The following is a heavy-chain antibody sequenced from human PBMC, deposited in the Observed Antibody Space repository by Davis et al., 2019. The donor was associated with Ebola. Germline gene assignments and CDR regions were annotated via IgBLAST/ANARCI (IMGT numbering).Heavy chain of an antibody. D-gene: IGHD2-2*01. CDR3: ARTGYCSSNSCYPSWFDP. CDR2: IYPGDSDT. CDR1: GYSFTSYW. J-gene: IGHJ5*02. V-gene: IGHV5-51*01. Sequence: KVSCKGSGYSFTSYWIGWVRQMPGKGLEWMGIIYPGDSDTRYSPSFQGQVTISADKSISTAYLQWSSLKASDTAMYYCARTGYCSSNSCYPSWFDPWGQGTLVTVSS.